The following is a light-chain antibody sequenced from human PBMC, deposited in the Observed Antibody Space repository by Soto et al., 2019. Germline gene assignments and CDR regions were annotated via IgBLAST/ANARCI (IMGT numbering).Light chain of an antibody. V-gene: IGKV1-17*01. CDR2: SAS. J-gene: IGKJ4*01. CDR1: QGIEND. CDR3: LQHNTCPLT. Sequence: DIQMTQSPSSLSASVGDRVTITCRASQGIENDLGWYQQKPGKVPTRLIYSASSLQRGVPSRFSGSGSGTEFTLTISSLQPEDFATYYCLQHNTCPLTFGGGTKVEIK.